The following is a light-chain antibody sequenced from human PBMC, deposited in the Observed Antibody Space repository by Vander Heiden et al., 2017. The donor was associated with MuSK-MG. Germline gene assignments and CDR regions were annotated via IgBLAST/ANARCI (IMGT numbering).Light chain of an antibody. CDR2: KDS. CDR1: ALPKQY. V-gene: IGLV3-25*03. J-gene: IGLJ2*01. Sequence: SYELTQPPSVSVSPGQTARIPCSGDALPKQYAYWYQQKPGQAPGLVIYKDSERPSGIPERFSGSSSGTTVTLTISGVQAEDEADDYCQSADSSGTYRDVVFGGGTKLTVL. CDR3: QSADSSGTYRDVV.